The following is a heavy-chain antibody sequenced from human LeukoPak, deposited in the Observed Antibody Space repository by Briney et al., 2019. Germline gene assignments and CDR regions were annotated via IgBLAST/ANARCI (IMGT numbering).Heavy chain of an antibody. CDR2: ISYSGSA. Sequence: PSETLSLTRTVSGGSISTYYWSWIRQPPGKGLEWIGYISYSGSANYNPSLKSRVTISLDTSKNQFSLKLSSVTAADTAVYYCVSPFRARFEYWGQGTLVTVSS. CDR3: VSPFRARFEY. V-gene: IGHV4-59*01. CDR1: GGSISTYY. J-gene: IGHJ4*02. D-gene: IGHD2/OR15-2a*01.